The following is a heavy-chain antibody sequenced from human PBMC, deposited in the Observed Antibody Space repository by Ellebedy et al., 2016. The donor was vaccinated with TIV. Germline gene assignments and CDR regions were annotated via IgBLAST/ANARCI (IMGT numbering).Heavy chain of an antibody. CDR1: GFNFNNAD. V-gene: IGHV3-23*01. J-gene: IGHJ4*02. D-gene: IGHD3-9*01. CDR3: TKSRFDWL. Sequence: PGGSLRLSCVGSGFNFNNADMTWVPQAPGKELEWVAAISASGGTSYYAAPVQGRVTISRDYSRNTLSLDIRSLKVEDTAIYYCTKSRFDWLWGQGALVTVSS. CDR2: ISASGGTS.